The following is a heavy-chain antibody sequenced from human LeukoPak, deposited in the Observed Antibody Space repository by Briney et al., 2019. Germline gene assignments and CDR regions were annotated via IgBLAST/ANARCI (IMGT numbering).Heavy chain of an antibody. D-gene: IGHD3-9*01. Sequence: SGGSLRLSGAASGFTFSDYYMSWIRQAPGEGLEWVAVISYDGSNKYYADSVKGRFTISRDNSQTTLYLQMNNLRPEDTAMYYCARDLQYYDILTGYYDLNWFDPWGQGTLVTVSS. V-gene: IGHV3-30*03. J-gene: IGHJ5*02. CDR1: GFTFSDYY. CDR2: ISYDGSNK. CDR3: ARDLQYYDILTGYYDLNWFDP.